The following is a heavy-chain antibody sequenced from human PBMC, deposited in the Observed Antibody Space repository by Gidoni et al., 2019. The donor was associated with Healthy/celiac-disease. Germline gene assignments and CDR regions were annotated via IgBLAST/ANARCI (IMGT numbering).Heavy chain of an antibody. J-gene: IGHJ4*02. CDR2: IRSKAYGGTT. D-gene: IGHD3-22*01. Sequence: EVQLVESGGGLVQPGRSLRLSCTASGFTFGDYAMSWFRQAPGKGLEWVCFIRSKAYGGTTEYAASVKGRFTISRDDSKSIAYLQMNSLKTEDTAVYYCTRRPYYYDSSGYPCDYWGQGTLVTVSS. V-gene: IGHV3-49*03. CDR1: GFTFGDYA. CDR3: TRRPYYYDSSGYPCDY.